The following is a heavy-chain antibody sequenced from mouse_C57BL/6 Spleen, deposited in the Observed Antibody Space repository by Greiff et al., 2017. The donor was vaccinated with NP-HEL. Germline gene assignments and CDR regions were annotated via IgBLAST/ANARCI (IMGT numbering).Heavy chain of an antibody. CDR3: ARFYDGYPDY. J-gene: IGHJ2*01. V-gene: IGHV5-17*01. CDR1: GFTFSDYG. D-gene: IGHD2-3*01. CDR2: ISSGSSTI. Sequence: EVQLQQSGGGLAKPGGSLKLSCAASGFTFSDYGMHWVRQAPEKGLEWVAYISSGSSTIYYADTVKGRFTISRDNAKNTLFLQMTSLRSEDTAMYYCARFYDGYPDYWGQGTTLTVSS.